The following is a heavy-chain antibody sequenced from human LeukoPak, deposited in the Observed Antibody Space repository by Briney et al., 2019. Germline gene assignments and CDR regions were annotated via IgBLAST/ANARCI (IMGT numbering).Heavy chain of an antibody. CDR1: GLTFSSNY. D-gene: IGHD3-10*01. J-gene: IGHJ4*02. CDR3: ARTAAYYYGSAN. CDR2: IYSGGNT. Sequence: GGSLRLSCAASGLTFSSNYMSWVRQATGRGLEWVSVIYSGGNTYYADSVKGRFTISRDNSKNTLYVQMNSLRAEDTAVYYCARTAAYYYGSANWGQGTLVTVSS. V-gene: IGHV3-66*01.